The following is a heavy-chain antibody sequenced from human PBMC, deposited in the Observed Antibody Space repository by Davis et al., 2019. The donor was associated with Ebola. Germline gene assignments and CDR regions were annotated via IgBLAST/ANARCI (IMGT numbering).Heavy chain of an antibody. CDR2: IDPSDSYT. V-gene: IGHV5-10-1*01. D-gene: IGHD5-18*01. CDR3: ARSHVDTATVADY. Sequence: GESLKISCTASGFTFTSYWISWVRQMPGKGLEWMGRIDPSDSYTNYSPSFQGHVTISAYKSINTAYLQWSSLKDSDTAMYYCARSHVDTATVADYWGQGTLVTVSS. CDR1: GFTFTSYW. J-gene: IGHJ4*02.